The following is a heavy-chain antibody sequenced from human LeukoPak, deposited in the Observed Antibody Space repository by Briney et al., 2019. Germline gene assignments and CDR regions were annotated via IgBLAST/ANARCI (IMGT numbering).Heavy chain of an antibody. V-gene: IGHV1-2*02. CDR1: GYTFTGYY. CDR2: INPNSGGT. J-gene: IGHJ6*02. Sequence: ASVKVSCKASGYTFTGYYMHWVRQAPGQGLEWMGWINPNSGGTNYAQKFQGRVTVTRDTSISTAYMELSGLRSDDTAVYYCARGGGHTAKVPDYYDSSGYSYYYYGMDVWGQGTTVTVSS. D-gene: IGHD3-22*01. CDR3: ARGGGHTAKVPDYYDSSGYSYYYYGMDV.